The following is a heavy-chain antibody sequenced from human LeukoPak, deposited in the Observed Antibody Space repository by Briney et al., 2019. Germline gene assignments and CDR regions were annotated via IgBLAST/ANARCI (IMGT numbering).Heavy chain of an antibody. CDR2: IHYTGST. CDR3: ARYWGPYDNSGAYFDY. V-gene: IGHV4-39*02. D-gene: IGHD3-22*01. Sequence: SETLSLTCTVSGDSISSSSYYWVWLRQPPGKGLEWIATIHYTGSTYYNPSLRSRVTISVDTSKNHFSLKLSSVTAADTAMYYCARYWGPYDNSGAYFDYWGQGTLVTVSS. CDR1: GDSISSSSYY. J-gene: IGHJ4*02.